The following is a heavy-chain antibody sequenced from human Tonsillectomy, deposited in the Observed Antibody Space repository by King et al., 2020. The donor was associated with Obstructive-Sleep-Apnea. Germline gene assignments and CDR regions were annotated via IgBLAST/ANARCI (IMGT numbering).Heavy chain of an antibody. D-gene: IGHD6-19*01. V-gene: IGHV3-48*04. CDR1: GFTFSSYS. Sequence: VQLVESGGGLVQPGGSLRLSCAASGFTFSSYSMNWVRQAPGKGLEWVSYISSSSSTIFYADSGKGRFTISIDNAKNSLYLQMNSLRAEDTAVYYCARDPEWLVRSYFDYWGQGTLVTVSS. CDR2: ISSSSSTI. CDR3: ARDPEWLVRSYFDY. J-gene: IGHJ4*02.